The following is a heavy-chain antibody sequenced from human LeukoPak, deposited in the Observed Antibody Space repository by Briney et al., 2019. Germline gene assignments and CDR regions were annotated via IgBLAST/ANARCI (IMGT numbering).Heavy chain of an antibody. CDR3: ATSRITMVRGVSGAFDI. D-gene: IGHD3-10*01. V-gene: IGHV1-69-2*01. CDR2: VDPGDGET. Sequence: ASVKVSCKVSAYTFTDYYMHWVQQAPGKGLEWMGLVDPGDGETIYAEKFQGRVTITADTSTDTAYMELSSLRSEGTAVYYCATSRITMVRGVSGAFDIWGQGTMVTVSS. CDR1: AYTFTDYY. J-gene: IGHJ3*02.